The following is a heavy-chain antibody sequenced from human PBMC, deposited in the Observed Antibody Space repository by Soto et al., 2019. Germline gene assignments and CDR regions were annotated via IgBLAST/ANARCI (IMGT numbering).Heavy chain of an antibody. V-gene: IGHV1-69*06. J-gene: IGHJ5*02. Sequence: QVQLVQSGAEVKKPGSSVKVSCMASGGTFSSYAISWVRQAPGQGLEWMGGIIPIFGTANYAQKFQGRVTITADKSTSTAYMELSSLRSEDTAVYYCARGYCSSTSCYTGWFDPWGQGTLVTVSS. CDR3: ARGYCSSTSCYTGWFDP. D-gene: IGHD2-2*02. CDR2: IIPIFGTA. CDR1: GGTFSSYA.